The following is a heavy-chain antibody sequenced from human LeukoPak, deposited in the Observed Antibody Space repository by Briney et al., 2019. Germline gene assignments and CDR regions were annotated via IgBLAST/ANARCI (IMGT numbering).Heavy chain of an antibody. J-gene: IGHJ6*03. CDR2: IYYSGST. D-gene: IGHD3-22*01. CDR3: AREQYYYDNPYYYYYYMDV. Sequence: SETLSLTCTVSGGSISSYYWSWIRQPPGKGLEWIGYIYYSGSTNYNPSLKSRVTISVDTSKNQFSLKLSSVTAADTAVYYCAREQYYYDNPYYYYYYMDVWGKGTTVTVSS. CDR1: GGSISSYY. V-gene: IGHV4-59*01.